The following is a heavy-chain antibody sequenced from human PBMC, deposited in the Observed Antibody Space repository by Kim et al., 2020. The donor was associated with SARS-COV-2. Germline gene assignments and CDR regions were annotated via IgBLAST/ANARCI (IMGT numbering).Heavy chain of an antibody. CDR1: GYSISSGYY. J-gene: IGHJ4*02. Sequence: SETLSLTCTVSGYSISSGYYWGWIRQPPGKGLEWIGSIYHSGSTYYNPSLKSRVTISVDTSKNQFSLKLSSVTAADTAVYYCARGTYYYDSSGYPLFDYWGQGTLVTVSS. D-gene: IGHD3-22*01. CDR3: ARGTYYYDSSGYPLFDY. CDR2: IYHSGST. V-gene: IGHV4-38-2*02.